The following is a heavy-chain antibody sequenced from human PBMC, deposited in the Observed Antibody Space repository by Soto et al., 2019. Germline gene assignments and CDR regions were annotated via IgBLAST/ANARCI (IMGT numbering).Heavy chain of an antibody. CDR2: IYYSGST. CDR3: ARVGYYYYGMDV. Sequence: SETLSLTCTVSGGSISSYYWSWIRQPPGKGLEWIGYIYYSGSTNYNPSLKSRVTISVDTSKNQFSLKLSSVTAADTAVYYCARVGYYYYGMDVWGQGTTVTVSS. J-gene: IGHJ6*02. CDR1: GGSISSYY. V-gene: IGHV4-59*01.